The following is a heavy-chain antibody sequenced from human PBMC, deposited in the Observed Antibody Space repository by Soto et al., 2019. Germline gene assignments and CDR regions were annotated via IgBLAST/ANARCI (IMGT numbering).Heavy chain of an antibody. V-gene: IGHV4-59*08. CDR2: VYYSDGI. CDR3: ARTYYDFWSGYYTFDY. CDR1: GGSLSSYY. D-gene: IGHD3-3*01. J-gene: IGHJ4*02. Sequence: PSETLSLTCTVSGGSLSSYYWSWIRQAPGKGLENLGYVYYSDGINYNPSFKSRVTISVDTSKNQFSLTLSSMTAADTAVYYRARTYYDFWSGYYTFDYWGQGTLVTVSS.